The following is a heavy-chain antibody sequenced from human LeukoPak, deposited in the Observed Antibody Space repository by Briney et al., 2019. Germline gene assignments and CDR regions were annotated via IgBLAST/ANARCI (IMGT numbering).Heavy chain of an antibody. J-gene: IGHJ4*02. Sequence: GASLRLSCAAPGFTFSSYAMSWVRQAPGKGLEWVSAISGSGGSTYYADSVKGRFTISRDNSKNTLYLQMNSLRAEDTAVYYCAKDYYDSSGYYYWFDYWGQGTLVTVSS. V-gene: IGHV3-23*01. CDR2: ISGSGGST. D-gene: IGHD3-22*01. CDR3: AKDYYDSSGYYYWFDY. CDR1: GFTFSSYA.